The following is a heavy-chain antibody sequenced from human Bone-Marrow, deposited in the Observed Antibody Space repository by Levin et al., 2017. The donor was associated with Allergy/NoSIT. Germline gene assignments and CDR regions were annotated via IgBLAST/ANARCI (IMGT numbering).Heavy chain of an antibody. CDR3: ARDPYYDFWSGYYDRPGGGWFDP. J-gene: IGHJ5*02. Sequence: PGGSLRLSCAASGFTFSSYSMNWVRQAPGKGLEWVSSISSSSSYIYYADSVKGRFTISRDNAKNSLYLQMNSLRAEDTAVYYCARDPYYDFWSGYYDRPGGGWFDPWGQGTLVTVSS. CDR1: GFTFSSYS. V-gene: IGHV3-21*01. D-gene: IGHD3-3*01. CDR2: ISSSSSYI.